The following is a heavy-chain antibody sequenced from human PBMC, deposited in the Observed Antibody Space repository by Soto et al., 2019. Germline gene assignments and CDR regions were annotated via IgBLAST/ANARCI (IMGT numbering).Heavy chain of an antibody. Sequence: GGSLRLSCAASGFTFSSYAMRWVRQAPGKGLEWVSAISGSGGSTYYADSVKGRFTISRDNSKNTLYLQMNSLRAEDTAVYYCAKVGGYYPYYGMDVWGQGTTVTVSS. V-gene: IGHV3-23*01. D-gene: IGHD3-22*01. CDR1: GFTFSSYA. J-gene: IGHJ6*02. CDR2: ISGSGGST. CDR3: AKVGGYYPYYGMDV.